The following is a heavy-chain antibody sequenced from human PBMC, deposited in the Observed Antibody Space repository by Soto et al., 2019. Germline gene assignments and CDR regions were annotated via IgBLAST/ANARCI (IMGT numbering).Heavy chain of an antibody. CDR3: SRVSGRPIGGAFDS. D-gene: IGHD1-26*01. CDR2: ISGSGGST. CDR1: GFTFSSYA. J-gene: IGHJ3*02. Sequence: PGGSLRLSCAASGFTFSSYAMSWVRQAPGKGLEWVSAISGSGGSTYYADSVKGRFTISRDNSKNTLYLQMNSLRAEDTAVYYCSRVSGRPIGGAFDSWGQGTMVTGSS. V-gene: IGHV3-23*01.